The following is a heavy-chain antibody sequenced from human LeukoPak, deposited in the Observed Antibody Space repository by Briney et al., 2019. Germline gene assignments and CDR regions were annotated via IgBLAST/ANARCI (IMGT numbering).Heavy chain of an antibody. CDR2: INGSGGTT. V-gene: IGHV3-23*01. J-gene: IGHJ4*02. CDR3: AKTGLVVVTAMSDY. Sequence: GGSLRLSCAASGFTVSSYAMSWVRQAPGKGLEWVSAINGSGGTTYDAAAVKGRFTISRDNSKNTLYLQMNSLRAEDTAVYYCAKTGLVVVTAMSDYWGQGALVTVSS. D-gene: IGHD2-21*02. CDR1: GFTVSSYA.